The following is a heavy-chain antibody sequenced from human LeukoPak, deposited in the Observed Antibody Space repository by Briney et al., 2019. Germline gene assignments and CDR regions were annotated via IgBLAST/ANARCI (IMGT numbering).Heavy chain of an antibody. CDR1: GYTFTGYY. CDR3: ARVGQWLVRDNWFDP. CDR2: INPNSGGT. J-gene: IGHJ5*02. V-gene: IGHV1-2*02. Sequence: ASVKVSCKASGYTFTGYYMHWVRQAPGQGLEWMGWINPNSGGTNYAQKFQGRVTMTRDTSISTAYMELSRLRSDDTAVYYCARVGQWLVRDNWFDPWGQGTLVTVSS. D-gene: IGHD6-19*01.